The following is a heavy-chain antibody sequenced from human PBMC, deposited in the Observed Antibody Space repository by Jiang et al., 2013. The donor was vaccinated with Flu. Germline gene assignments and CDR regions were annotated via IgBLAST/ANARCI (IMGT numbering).Heavy chain of an antibody. CDR3: ARDLNSSSWYWFDP. J-gene: IGHJ5*02. Sequence: QLVESGGGLIQPGGSLRLSCAASGFTVSSNYMSWVRQAPGKGLEWVSVIYSGGSTYYADSVKGRFTISRDNSKNTLYLQMNSLRAEDTAVYYRARDLNSSSWYWFDPWGQGTLVTVSS. CDR1: GFTVSSNY. V-gene: IGHV3-53*01. D-gene: IGHD6-13*01. CDR2: IYSGGST.